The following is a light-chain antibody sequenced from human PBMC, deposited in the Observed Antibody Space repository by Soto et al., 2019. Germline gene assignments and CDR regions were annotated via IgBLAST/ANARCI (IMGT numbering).Light chain of an antibody. CDR3: QQYGSSGT. V-gene: IGKV3-20*01. CDR1: QSVSNNY. Sequence: EIVLTQSPGPLSLSPGERATLSRRASQSVSNNYLAWYQPKPGKAPRLLIYGASNRATGIPDRLSGSGSGTDFTLTIRRLEPEDFAVYYCQQYGSSGTFGQGTKVDIK. CDR2: GAS. J-gene: IGKJ1*01.